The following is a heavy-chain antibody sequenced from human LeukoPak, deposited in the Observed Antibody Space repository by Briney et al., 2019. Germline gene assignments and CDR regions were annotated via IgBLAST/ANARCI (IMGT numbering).Heavy chain of an antibody. Sequence: GGSLRLSGAASGFTLSNYSMNWVGKAPGKGLEWVAFISSSSSYIFYADSLKGRFTISRDNAKNSLYLQMNSLRADDTAVYYCARDLAYGDDGLWGQGTLVTVSS. CDR2: ISSSSSYI. V-gene: IGHV3-21*01. CDR1: GFTLSNYS. J-gene: IGHJ4*02. D-gene: IGHD4-17*01. CDR3: ARDLAYGDDGL.